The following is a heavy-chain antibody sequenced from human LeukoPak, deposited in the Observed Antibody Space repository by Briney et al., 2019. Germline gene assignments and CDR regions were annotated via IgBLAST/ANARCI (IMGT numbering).Heavy chain of an antibody. V-gene: IGHV3-33*01. CDR3: AMSSGGQHYFDY. CDR2: IWYDGSNK. D-gene: IGHD2-15*01. Sequence: GGSLRLSCAASGFTFSSYGMHWVRQAPGKGLVWVAVIWYDGSNKYYADSVKGRFTISRDNSKNTLYLQMNSLRAEDTAVYYCAMSSGGQHYFDYWGQGTLVTVSS. CDR1: GFTFSSYG. J-gene: IGHJ4*02.